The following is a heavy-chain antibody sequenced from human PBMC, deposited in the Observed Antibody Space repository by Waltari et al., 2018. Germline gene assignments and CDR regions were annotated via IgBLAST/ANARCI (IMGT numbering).Heavy chain of an antibody. V-gene: IGHV3-53*01. CDR3: ARLDFWTGSYY. Sequence: EVQLVESGGGLIQPGGSLRLSCSVSGFTVSTNYMSWVPQAPGKGLEWVSVISSGGSTYYADSVKGRFTISRDSSENTVYLQMSSLRAEDTALYYCARLDFWTGSYYWGQGTLVTVSS. CDR1: GFTVSTNY. CDR2: ISSGGST. J-gene: IGHJ4*02. D-gene: IGHD3-3*01.